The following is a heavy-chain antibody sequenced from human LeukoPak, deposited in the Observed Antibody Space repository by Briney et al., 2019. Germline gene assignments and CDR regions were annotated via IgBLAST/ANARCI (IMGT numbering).Heavy chain of an antibody. CDR3: AKDLSCSSASCRPDY. V-gene: IGHV3-23*01. CDR1: GFTVSSNY. CDR2: ISGSGGST. Sequence: GGSLRLSCAASGFTVSSNYMSWVRQAPGKGLEWVSGISGSGGSTYYADSVKGRFTISRDNSKNTLYLQMNSLRAEDTAVYYCAKDLSCSSASCRPDYWGQGTLVTVSS. J-gene: IGHJ4*02. D-gene: IGHD2-2*01.